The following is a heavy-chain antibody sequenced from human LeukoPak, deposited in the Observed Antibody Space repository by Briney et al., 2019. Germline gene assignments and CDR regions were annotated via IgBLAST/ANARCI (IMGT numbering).Heavy chain of an antibody. J-gene: IGHJ6*02. D-gene: IGHD6-6*01. CDR1: GYTLTELS. CDR2: FDPEDGET. CDR3: ATVTPVVLGYYYYYYGMDV. Sequence: ASVKVSCKVSGYTLTELSMHWVRQAPGKGLEWMGGFDPEDGETIYAQKFQGRVTMTEDTSTDTAYMELSSLRSEDTAVYYCATVTPVVLGYYYYYYGMDVWGQGTTVTVSS. V-gene: IGHV1-24*01.